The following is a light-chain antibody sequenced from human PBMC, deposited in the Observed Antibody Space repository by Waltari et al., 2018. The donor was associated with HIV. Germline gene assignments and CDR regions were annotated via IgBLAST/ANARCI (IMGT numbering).Light chain of an antibody. Sequence: EIVLTQSPATLSLSPGERATLSCRASQSVSTYLAWYQQKSGQSPRLLIYDTSIRATGIPARFSGSGSGTDFTLTTSSLEPEDFAVYYCQQRSNWPPAPTFGGGTKVEIK. CDR1: QSVSTY. CDR3: QQRSNWPPAPT. J-gene: IGKJ4*01. CDR2: DTS. V-gene: IGKV3-11*01.